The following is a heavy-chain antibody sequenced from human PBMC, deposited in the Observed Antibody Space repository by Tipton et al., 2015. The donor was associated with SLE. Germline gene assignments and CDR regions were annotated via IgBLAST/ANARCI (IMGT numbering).Heavy chain of an antibody. D-gene: IGHD1-26*01. CDR3: ARHVRGRSRELRWFDP. J-gene: IGHJ5*02. CDR1: GYSISSGYY. CDR2: IYYSGST. V-gene: IGHV4-38-2*01. Sequence: TLSLTCAVSGYSISSGYYWGWIRQPPGKGLEWIGSIYYSGSTYYNPSLKSRVTISVDTSKNQFSLKLSSVTAADTAVYYCARHVRGRSRELRWFDPWGQGTLVTVSS.